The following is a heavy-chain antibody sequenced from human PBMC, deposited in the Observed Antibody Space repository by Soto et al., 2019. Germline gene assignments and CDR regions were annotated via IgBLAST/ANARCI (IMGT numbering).Heavy chain of an antibody. CDR1: GGSISSGNYY. Sequence: QVQLQESGPGLVKPSQTLSLTCTVSGGSISSGNYYWSWIRQPPGKGLECIGFISSSGSTNYSTSLKSRVTISVDTSKSQFSLNLSFVTAADTAVYYCATMGTPATGLYFFDYWGQGSLVTVSS. D-gene: IGHD2-15*01. CDR3: ATMGTPATGLYFFDY. J-gene: IGHJ4*02. V-gene: IGHV4-30-4*01. CDR2: ISSSGST.